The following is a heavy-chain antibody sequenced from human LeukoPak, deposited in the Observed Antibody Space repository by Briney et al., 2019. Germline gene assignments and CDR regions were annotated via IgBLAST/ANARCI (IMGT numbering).Heavy chain of an antibody. D-gene: IGHD3-22*01. V-gene: IGHV4-61*01. CDR2: ISNSGST. CDR1: GGSINRGTFF. Sequence: PSETLSVTCAVSGGSINRGTFFWTWIRKPPGKGLEWIGYISNSGSTNYHPSLKSRVTISSDTSRTQFTLKLTSVTAADTAVYYCARSPSGYRFDSWGQGTLVTVSS. CDR3: ARSPSGYRFDS. J-gene: IGHJ4*02.